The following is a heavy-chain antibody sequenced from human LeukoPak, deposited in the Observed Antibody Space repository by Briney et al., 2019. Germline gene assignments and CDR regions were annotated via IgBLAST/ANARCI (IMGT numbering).Heavy chain of an antibody. CDR1: GGSISSYY. D-gene: IGHD4-11*01. J-gene: IGHJ4*02. CDR3: ARGDDYSKPNYFDY. CDR2: IYYSGST. Sequence: SETLSLTCTVSGGSISSYYRSWIRQPPGKGLEWIGYIYYSGSTNYNPSLKSRVTISVDTSKNQFSLKLSSVTAADTAVYYCARGDDYSKPNYFDYWGQGTLVTVSS. V-gene: IGHV4-59*01.